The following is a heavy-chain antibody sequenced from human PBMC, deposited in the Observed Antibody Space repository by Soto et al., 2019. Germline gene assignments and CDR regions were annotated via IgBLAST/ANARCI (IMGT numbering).Heavy chain of an antibody. Sequence: VQLLESGGGLIQPGGSLRLSCAASGFTFSYGIHWLRQAPGKGLEWVAYISYDSSNKFYGDSVKGRFTSSRDNSKNTQFLQMNSLRAEDTAVYYCAKLVIVYCSGNTCDDYWGQGTLVAVSS. D-gene: IGHD2-15*01. V-gene: IGHV3-30*18. CDR3: AKLVIVYCSGNTCDDY. CDR1: GFTFSYG. CDR2: ISYDSSNK. J-gene: IGHJ4*02.